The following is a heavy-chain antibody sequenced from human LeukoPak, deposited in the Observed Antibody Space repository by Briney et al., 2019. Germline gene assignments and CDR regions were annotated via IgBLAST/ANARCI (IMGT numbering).Heavy chain of an antibody. CDR2: ISYDGSNK. J-gene: IGHJ4*02. Sequence: PGGSLRLSCAASGLTFSNYGMHWVRQAPGKGLEWVAVISYDGSNKYYADSVKGRFTISRDNSKNTLYLQMNSLRAEDTAVYYCAKASTSSGYYYVRVDNWGQGTLVTVSS. D-gene: IGHD3-22*01. CDR3: AKASTSSGYYYVRVDN. CDR1: GLTFSNYG. V-gene: IGHV3-30*18.